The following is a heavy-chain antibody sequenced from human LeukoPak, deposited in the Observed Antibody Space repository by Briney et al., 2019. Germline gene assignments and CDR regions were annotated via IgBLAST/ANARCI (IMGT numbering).Heavy chain of an antibody. CDR2: ISSSSSTI. CDR3: ATATWS. CDR1: GFTFSYYD. J-gene: IGHJ5*02. Sequence: GGSLRLSCAASGFTFSYYDMSLVRQAPGKGLEWVSYISSSSSTIYYADSVKGRFTVSRDNAKNSLYLQMNSLRAEDTAVYYCATATWSWGQGTLVTVSS. V-gene: IGHV3-48*01.